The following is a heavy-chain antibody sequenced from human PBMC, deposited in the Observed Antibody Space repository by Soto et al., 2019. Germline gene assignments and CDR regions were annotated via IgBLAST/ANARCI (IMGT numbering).Heavy chain of an antibody. CDR3: ARDQIVVAPAANKLYYYYGMDV. D-gene: IGHD2-2*01. V-gene: IGHV1-69*13. CDR2: IIPIFGTA. Sequence: SVKVSCKASGCTFSSYAISWVRQAPGQGLEWMGGIIPIFGTANYAQKFQGRVTITADESTSTAYMELSSLRSEDTAVYYCARDQIVVAPAANKLYYYYGMDVWGQGTTVTVSS. J-gene: IGHJ6*02. CDR1: GCTFSSYA.